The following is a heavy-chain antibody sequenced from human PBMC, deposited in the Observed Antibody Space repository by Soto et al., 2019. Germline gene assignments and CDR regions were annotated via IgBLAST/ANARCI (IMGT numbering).Heavy chain of an antibody. CDR3: VRSSGSQPRAGWFDP. CDR1: GLTFSLFA. V-gene: IGHV3-64D*06. Sequence: EVQLVESGGGLVRPGGSLRLSCSASGLTFSLFAMHWVRQAPGKGLEYISGISNNGGRTSHAESVRGRFTISRDNAKRTLYLQMNNLRPADTAMYFCVRSSGSQPRAGWFDPWGQGTLVTVS. J-gene: IGHJ5*02. CDR2: ISNNGGRT. D-gene: IGHD1-26*01.